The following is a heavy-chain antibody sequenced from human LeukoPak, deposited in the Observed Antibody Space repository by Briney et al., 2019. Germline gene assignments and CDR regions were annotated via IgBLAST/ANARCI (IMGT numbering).Heavy chain of an antibody. CDR2: IWYDGSNK. CDR1: GFTFSSYG. CDR3: ATSGGDFWSGYYSYGMDV. V-gene: IGHV3-33*01. Sequence: GGSLRLSCAASGFTFSSYGMHWVRQAQGKGLERVAVIWYDGSNKYYADSVKGRFTISRDNSKNTLYPQMNSLRAEDTAVYYCATSGGDFWSGYYSYGMDVWGQGTTVTVSS. D-gene: IGHD3-3*01. J-gene: IGHJ6*02.